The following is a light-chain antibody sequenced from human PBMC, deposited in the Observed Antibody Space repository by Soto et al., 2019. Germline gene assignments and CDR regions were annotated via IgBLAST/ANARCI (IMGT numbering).Light chain of an antibody. V-gene: IGLV2-14*01. CDR2: DVT. CDR1: SXDVGGYNS. J-gene: IGLJ1*01. Sequence: QSALTQPASVSGSPGQSITISCTGTSXDVGGYNSVSWYRQDPGKAPKLIIYDVTYRPSGVSNRFSGSKSGNTASLTISGLQSEDEADYHCSSFTISITYVFGTGTKVTVL. CDR3: SSFTISITYV.